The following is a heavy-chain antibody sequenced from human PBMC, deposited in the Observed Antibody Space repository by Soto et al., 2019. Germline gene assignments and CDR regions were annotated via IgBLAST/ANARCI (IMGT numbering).Heavy chain of an antibody. CDR3: ARLAGGTADY. CDR2: TDYRSTRNN. CDR1: GDTVSGKTAG. D-gene: IGHD1-26*01. Sequence: QTLSHASAISGDTVSGKTAGWNLIRQSASRGLEWLVMTDYRSTRNNEYAVSVKSRITINTDTSKNQFSLRLSSVTPEDTAVYYCARLAGGTADYWGQGTLVTVSS. V-gene: IGHV6-1*01. J-gene: IGHJ4*02.